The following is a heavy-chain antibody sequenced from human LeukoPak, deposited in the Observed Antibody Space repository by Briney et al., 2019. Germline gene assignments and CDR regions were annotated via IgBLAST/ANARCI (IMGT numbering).Heavy chain of an antibody. CDR1: GDSISSGSHY. D-gene: IGHD3-22*01. J-gene: IGHJ4*02. Sequence: SETLSLTCTVSGDSISSGSHYWSWIRQPAGKGLEWIGRIYTSGRTNYNPSLKSRVTISVDTSKNQFSLKLSSVTAADTAVYSWARENFFLTNNSGLDYWGQGTRVTVSS. CDR3: ARENFFLTNNSGLDY. CDR2: IYTSGRT. V-gene: IGHV4-61*02.